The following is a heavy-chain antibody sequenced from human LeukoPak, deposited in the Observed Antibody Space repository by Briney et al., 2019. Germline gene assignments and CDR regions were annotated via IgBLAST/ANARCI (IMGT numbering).Heavy chain of an antibody. D-gene: IGHD2-15*01. V-gene: IGHV1-69*06. CDR2: IIPIFGTA. CDR3: ARDDGRYCSGGSCFGLKAYYYYMDV. J-gene: IGHJ6*03. CDR1: GGTFSSYA. Sequence: GASVKVSCKASGGTFSSYAISWVRQAPGQGLEWMGGIIPIFGTANYAQKFQGRVTITADKSTSTAYMELSSLRSEDTAVYYCARDDGRYCSGGSCFGLKAYYYYMDVWGKGTTVTVSS.